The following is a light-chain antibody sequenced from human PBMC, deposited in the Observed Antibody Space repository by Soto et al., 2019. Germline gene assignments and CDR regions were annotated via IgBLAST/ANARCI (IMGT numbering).Light chain of an antibody. CDR3: QQYNSYS. Sequence: DIQMTQSPSTLSASVGDRVTITCRASQNIRSRLAWYQQKPGKAPKLLIYHASTLESGVPSRFSGSGSGTEFTLTISSLQPDDFATYYCQQYNSYSFGQGTKVDIK. V-gene: IGKV1-5*01. CDR1: QNIRSR. CDR2: HAS. J-gene: IGKJ1*01.